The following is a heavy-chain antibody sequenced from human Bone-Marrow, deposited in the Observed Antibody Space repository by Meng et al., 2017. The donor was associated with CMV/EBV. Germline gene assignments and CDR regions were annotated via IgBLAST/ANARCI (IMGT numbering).Heavy chain of an antibody. V-gene: IGHV4-34*01. CDR2: INHTGSA. CDR1: GGSFSGYY. CDR3: ARAYCTTNSCYTYYFDS. D-gene: IGHD2-8*01. Sequence: YGGSFSGYYWTWIRKPPAKGLEWIGEINHTGSANTNPSLKSRVTISVDRSKNQFSLKVTSVTAADTAVYYCARAYCTTNSCYTYYFDSWGQGTLVTVSS. J-gene: IGHJ4*02.